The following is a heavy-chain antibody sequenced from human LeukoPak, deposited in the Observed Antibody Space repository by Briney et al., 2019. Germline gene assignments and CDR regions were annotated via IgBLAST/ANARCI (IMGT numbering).Heavy chain of an antibody. CDR1: GGSISHYY. CDR3: ATNLPGYSYGYWVA. J-gene: IGHJ5*02. Sequence: PSDLLFSSCTAAGGSISHYYWYWIRQPPGKLLEWVGYMFYTGSGNYNPSLKSRVTISVDKSMGQASLKLTSLTAADTAVHYCATNLPGYSYGYWVAWGQGTLVTVS. V-gene: IGHV4-59*01. D-gene: IGHD5-18*01. CDR2: MFYTGSG.